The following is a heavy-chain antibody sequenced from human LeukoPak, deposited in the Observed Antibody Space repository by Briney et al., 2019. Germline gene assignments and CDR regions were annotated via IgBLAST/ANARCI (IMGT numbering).Heavy chain of an antibody. Sequence: PSETLSLTCAVYGGSFSGYYWSWIRQPPGKGLEWIGEINHSGSTNYNPSLKSRVTISVDTSKNQFSLKLSSVTAADTAVYYCARDMVGLQLRWFDPWGQGTLVTVSS. V-gene: IGHV4-34*01. CDR1: GGSFSGYY. D-gene: IGHD5-24*01. CDR3: ARDMVGLQLRWFDP. CDR2: INHSGST. J-gene: IGHJ5*02.